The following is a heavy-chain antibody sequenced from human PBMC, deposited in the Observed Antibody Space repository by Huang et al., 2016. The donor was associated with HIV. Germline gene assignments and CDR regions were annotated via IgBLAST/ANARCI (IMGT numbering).Heavy chain of an antibody. J-gene: IGHJ3*02. D-gene: IGHD3-9*01. CDR1: GFTFINYW. Sequence: EEQLVQSGAEVKKPGQSLNISCRASGFTFINYWIGWVRQTPGKGLEWMGIIFPSVPDGRYIPSLQGQFSIVADTSIDTVYIQWSTLKASDTAMYYCARSLRHFQAHAFNIWGQGTMVTVSS. V-gene: IGHV5-51*01. CDR3: ARSLRHFQAHAFNI. CDR2: IFPSVPDG.